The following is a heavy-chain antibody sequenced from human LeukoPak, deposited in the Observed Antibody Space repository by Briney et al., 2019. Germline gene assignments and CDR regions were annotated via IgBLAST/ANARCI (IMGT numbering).Heavy chain of an antibody. CDR1: GFTFSSYA. V-gene: IGHV3-30-3*01. J-gene: IGHJ4*02. CDR2: ISYDGSNK. Sequence: GGSLRLSCAASGFTFSSYAMHWVRQAPGKGLEWVAVISYDGSNKYYADSVKGRFTISRDNSKNTLYLQMNSLRAEDTAVYYCARDMSGYCSGGRCYNMGYFDYWGQGTLVTASS. D-gene: IGHD2-15*01. CDR3: ARDMSGYCSGGRCYNMGYFDY.